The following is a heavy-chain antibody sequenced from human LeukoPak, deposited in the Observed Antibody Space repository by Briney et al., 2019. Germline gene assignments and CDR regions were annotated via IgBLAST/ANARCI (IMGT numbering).Heavy chain of an antibody. CDR3: SAVVYYDSSGYPFDY. Sequence: GGSLRLSFAASGFTFSDAWLSWVRQAPGEGLEWVGRIKRKTAGGTIDYAAPVKGRFTISRDDSKSIAYLQMNSLKTEDTAVYYCSAVVYYDSSGYPFDYWGQGTLVTVSS. CDR1: GFTFSDAW. D-gene: IGHD3-22*01. J-gene: IGHJ4*02. CDR2: IKRKTAGGTI. V-gene: IGHV3-15*01.